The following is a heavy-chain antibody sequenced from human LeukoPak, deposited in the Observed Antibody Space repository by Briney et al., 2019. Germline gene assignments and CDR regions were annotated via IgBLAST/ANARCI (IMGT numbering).Heavy chain of an antibody. CDR1: GGPIDRHY. CDR3: ASRPAGSTWYGVFDY. Sequence: PSETLSLTCTVSGGPIDRHYWSWIRQPPGKELEWIGYVFYPGSTNYNPSLKSRVTMSLDTSRDQFSLRLTSVTAADTAIYYCASRPAGSTWYGVFDYWSQGTLVTVSS. V-gene: IGHV4-59*11. CDR2: VFYPGST. D-gene: IGHD6-13*01. J-gene: IGHJ4*02.